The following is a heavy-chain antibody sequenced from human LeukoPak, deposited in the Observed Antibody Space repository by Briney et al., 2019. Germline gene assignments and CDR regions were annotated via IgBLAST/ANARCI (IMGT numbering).Heavy chain of an antibody. CDR3: ATAPLLYGKVLFDY. D-gene: IGHD4-17*01. CDR2: FDPEDGET. J-gene: IGHJ4*02. Sequence: ASVKVSCKDSGYTLTELSMHWVRQAPGKGLEWMGGFDPEDGETIYAQKFQGRVTMTEDTSTDTAYMELSSLRSEDTAVYYCATAPLLYGKVLFDYWGQGTLVTVSS. V-gene: IGHV1-24*01. CDR1: GYTLTELS.